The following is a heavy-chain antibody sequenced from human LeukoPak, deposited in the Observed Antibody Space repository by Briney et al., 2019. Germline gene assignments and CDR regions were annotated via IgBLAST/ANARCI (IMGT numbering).Heavy chain of an antibody. CDR2: IWHDGSNK. J-gene: IGHJ3*02. Sequence: GGSLRLSCAASGFTFSSYGMHWVRQAPGKGLEWVAFIWHDGSNKDYGDSVKGRFTVSRDNAKNSLYLQVNSLRAEDTAVYYCARGRGSEAFDIWGQGTMVTVSS. V-gene: IGHV3-33*01. D-gene: IGHD2-15*01. CDR3: ARGRGSEAFDI. CDR1: GFTFSSYG.